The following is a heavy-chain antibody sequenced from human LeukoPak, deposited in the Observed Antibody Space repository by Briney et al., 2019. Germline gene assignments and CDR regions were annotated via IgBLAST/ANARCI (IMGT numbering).Heavy chain of an antibody. CDR3: ARGRKLLWFGEWSRASLDI. D-gene: IGHD3-10*01. V-gene: IGHV1-2*02. Sequence: ASVKVSCKASGYTFTGYYMHWVRQAPGQGLEWMGWINPNSGGTNYAQKFQGRVTMTRDTSISTAYMELSRLRSDDTAVYYCARGRKLLWFGEWSRASLDIRGQGTMVTVSS. CDR2: INPNSGGT. J-gene: IGHJ3*02. CDR1: GYTFTGYY.